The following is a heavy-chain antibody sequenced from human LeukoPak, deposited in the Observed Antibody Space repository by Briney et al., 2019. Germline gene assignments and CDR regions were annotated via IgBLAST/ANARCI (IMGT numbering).Heavy chain of an antibody. D-gene: IGHD6-19*01. J-gene: IGHJ4*02. V-gene: IGHV3-53*01. Sequence: GGSLRLSCAASGFTVSSNSMTWVRQAPGKGLEWVSILYNGGGANYADSVKGRSTISRDNSRNTLFLQMNSLRDEDTAVYYCARWDTTGWSHHFDYWGQGTLVTVSS. CDR1: GFTVSSNS. CDR3: ARWDTTGWSHHFDY. CDR2: LYNGGGA.